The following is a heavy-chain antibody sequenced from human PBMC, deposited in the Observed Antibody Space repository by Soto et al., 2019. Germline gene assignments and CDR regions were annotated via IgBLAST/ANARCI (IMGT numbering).Heavy chain of an antibody. Sequence: EVHLLESGGVLVQPGESLRLSCETSGFTFSNCVMTWVRQAPGKGLEWVSVITKTGDTNYADSVKGRFTISRDNSKNTVYLQMNSLRAEDTAVYYCAKGLLNGRWYAADWGQETLVTVSS. CDR3: AKGLLNGRWYAAD. CDR1: GFTFSNCV. J-gene: IGHJ4*02. D-gene: IGHD6-13*01. V-gene: IGHV3-23*01. CDR2: ITKTGDT.